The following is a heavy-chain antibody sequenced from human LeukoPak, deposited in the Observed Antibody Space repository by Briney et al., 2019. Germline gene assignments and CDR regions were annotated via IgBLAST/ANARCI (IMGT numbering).Heavy chain of an antibody. CDR3: ARFSRGHIVVVTAIRAFDY. D-gene: IGHD2-21*02. Sequence: RSSETLSLTCAVYGGSFSGYYWSWIRQPPGKGLEWIGEINHSGSTNYNPSLKSRVTISVDTSKNQFSLKLSSVTAADTAVYYCARFSRGHIVVVTAIRAFDYWGQGTLVTVSS. CDR2: INHSGST. CDR1: GGSFSGYY. V-gene: IGHV4-34*01. J-gene: IGHJ4*02.